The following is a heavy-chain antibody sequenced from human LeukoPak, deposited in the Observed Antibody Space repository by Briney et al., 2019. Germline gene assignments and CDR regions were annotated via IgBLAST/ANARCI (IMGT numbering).Heavy chain of an antibody. CDR3: ARGHYCSADICSGGDAFDI. D-gene: IGHD2-15*01. Sequence: SETLSLTCTVSGGSINNYYWSWIRQPAGKGLEWIGRIYTRGSTNYNPSLKSRVTMSVDTSKNQFSLKLSSVTAADTAVYYCARGHYCSADICSGGDAFDIWGQGAMVSVSS. CDR2: IYTRGST. J-gene: IGHJ3*02. CDR1: GGSINNYY. V-gene: IGHV4-4*07.